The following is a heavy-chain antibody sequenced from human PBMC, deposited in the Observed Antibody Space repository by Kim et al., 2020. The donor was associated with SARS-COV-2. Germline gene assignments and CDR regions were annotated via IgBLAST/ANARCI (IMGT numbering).Heavy chain of an antibody. J-gene: IGHJ4*02. CDR2: ISHDGGAK. V-gene: IGHV3-30*12. CDR3: ARWAGNRNGGYCLDY. D-gene: IGHD2-21*01. Sequence: GGSLRLSCAVSGSPFSTHGMHWVRQAPGKGLEWVAVISHDGGAKDYTDSVKGRFIVSKDNAKNVLYLQMDNLRGEDTAVYYCARWAGNRNGGYCLDYWGQGTLDTV. CDR1: GSPFSTHG.